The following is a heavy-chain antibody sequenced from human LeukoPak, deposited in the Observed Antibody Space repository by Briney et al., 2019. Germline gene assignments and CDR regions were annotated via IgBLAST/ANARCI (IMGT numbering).Heavy chain of an antibody. CDR3: ARVITGSTYGQFDY. Sequence: PGGSLRLSCTASGFTFSDYWMHWVRQAPGKGLVWVSRINSGGSRTNYADCVKGRFTISRDNAKNTVFLQMNSLRAEDAAVYYCARVITGSTYGQFDYWGQGALATVSS. V-gene: IGHV3-74*01. CDR1: GFTFSDYW. D-gene: IGHD5-18*01. J-gene: IGHJ4*02. CDR2: INSGGSRT.